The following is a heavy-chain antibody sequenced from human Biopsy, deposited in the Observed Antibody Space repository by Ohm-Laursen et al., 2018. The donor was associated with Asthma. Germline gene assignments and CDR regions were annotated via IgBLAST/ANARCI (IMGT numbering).Heavy chain of an antibody. CDR2: INSVFGTT. Sequence: ASSVKVSCKSLGGTFNTYVIGWVRRAPGQGLERMGGINSVFGTTTYPQKFQDRVTITADDSTSTVYMELSSLRSEDTAVYYCARKAGSCISRTCYSLDFWGQGTLVTVSS. J-gene: IGHJ4*02. CDR1: GGTFNTYV. V-gene: IGHV1-69*01. CDR3: ARKAGSCISRTCYSLDF. D-gene: IGHD2-2*01.